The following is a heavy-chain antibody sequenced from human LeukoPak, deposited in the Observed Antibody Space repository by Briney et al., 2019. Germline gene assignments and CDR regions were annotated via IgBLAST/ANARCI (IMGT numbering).Heavy chain of an antibody. J-gene: IGHJ6*02. V-gene: IGHV3-74*01. CDR3: AREVTIFGVVRHHYYYYGMDV. Sequence: GGSLRLSCAASGFTFSSYWMHWVRQAPGKGLVWVSLIKSDGSSTNYADSVKGRFTISRDNAKNSLYLQMNSLRAEDTAVYYCAREVTIFGVVRHHYYYYGMDVWGQGTTVTVSS. CDR1: GFTFSSYW. D-gene: IGHD3-3*01. CDR2: IKSDGSST.